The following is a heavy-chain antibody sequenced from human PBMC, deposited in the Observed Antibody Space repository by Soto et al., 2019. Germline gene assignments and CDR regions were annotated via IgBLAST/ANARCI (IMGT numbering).Heavy chain of an antibody. CDR3: AREYYGLLTGYYNDH. Sequence: EVQLVESGGDSVQPGGSLRLSCAASGCPFSSYWMHWVRHTPGKGLEWVSRISGDGTTIYYADSVTGRFTVSRDNAKKTLFLQMSGLGAEDTAVYYCAREYYGLLTGYYNDHWGQGTLVSVSS. CDR1: GCPFSSYW. D-gene: IGHD3-9*01. CDR2: ISGDGTTI. V-gene: IGHV3-74*01. J-gene: IGHJ4*02.